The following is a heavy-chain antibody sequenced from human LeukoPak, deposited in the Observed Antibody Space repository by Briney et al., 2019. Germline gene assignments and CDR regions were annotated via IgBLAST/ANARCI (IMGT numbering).Heavy chain of an antibody. Sequence: ASVKVSCKVSGYTLTELSMHWVRQAPGIGLEWMGGFDPEDGETIYAQKFQGRVTMTEDTSTDTAYMELSSLRSEDTAVYYCATDLGETDGSGSYLFGYWGQGTLVTVSS. D-gene: IGHD3-10*01. J-gene: IGHJ4*02. V-gene: IGHV1-24*01. CDR2: FDPEDGET. CDR1: GYTLTELS. CDR3: ATDLGETDGSGSYLFGY.